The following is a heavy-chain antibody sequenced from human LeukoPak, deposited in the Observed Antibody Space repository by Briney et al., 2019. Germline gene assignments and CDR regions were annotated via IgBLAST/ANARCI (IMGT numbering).Heavy chain of an antibody. V-gene: IGHV3-23*01. CDR1: GFTFSSYA. D-gene: IGHD2-2*01. CDR3: AKVSIVVVPAAAIGGLGY. J-gene: IGHJ4*02. CDR2: ISGSGGST. Sequence: GGSLRLSCAASGFTFSSYAMSWVRQAPGKGLEWVSAISGSGGSTYCADSVKGRFTISRDNSKNTLYLQMNSLRAEDTAVYYCAKVSIVVVPAAAIGGLGYWGQGTLVTVSS.